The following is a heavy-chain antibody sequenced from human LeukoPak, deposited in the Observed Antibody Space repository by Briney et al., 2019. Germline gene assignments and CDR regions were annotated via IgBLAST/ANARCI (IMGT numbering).Heavy chain of an antibody. CDR3: ARDRSYDFWSGYSTPDY. D-gene: IGHD3-3*01. CDR1: GFIFNTYS. J-gene: IGHJ4*02. V-gene: IGHV3-48*01. Sequence: GGSLRLSCAASGFIFNTYSMNWVRQAPGKGLEWVSYISSSSSTIYYADSVKGRFTISRDNSKNTLDLQMNSLRAEDTAVYYCARDRSYDFWSGYSTPDYWGQGTLVTVSS. CDR2: ISSSSSTI.